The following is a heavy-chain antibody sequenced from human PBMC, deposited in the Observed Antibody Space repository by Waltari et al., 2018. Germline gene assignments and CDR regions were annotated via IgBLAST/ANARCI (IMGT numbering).Heavy chain of an antibody. D-gene: IGHD3-22*01. CDR3: ARSHYYDTLGYYDY. CDR1: GYTFVTYA. CDR2: IHTNTGKP. Sequence: QVQLVQSGSELKRPGASVKVSCKASGYTFVTYALRWVRQAPVQGLEWMGWIHTNTGKPTDAQGFTGRFVFSMDTSVSTAYLQINSLDAEDTAVYYCARSHYYDTLGYYDYWGQGTLVTVSS. V-gene: IGHV7-4-1*02. J-gene: IGHJ4*02.